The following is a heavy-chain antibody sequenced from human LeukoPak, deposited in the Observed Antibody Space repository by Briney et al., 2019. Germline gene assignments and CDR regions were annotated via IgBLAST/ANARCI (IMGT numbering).Heavy chain of an antibody. Sequence: GGSLRLSCAASGFTFSSYSMNWVRQAPGKGLEWVSFITSSSSYIYYADSVKGRFTISRDNAKNSLYLQMNSLRAEDTAVYYCARDRLVAAPGTTVDVWGQGTTVTVSS. J-gene: IGHJ6*02. CDR3: ARDRLVAAPGTTVDV. D-gene: IGHD6-13*01. V-gene: IGHV3-21*01. CDR2: ITSSSSYI. CDR1: GFTFSSYS.